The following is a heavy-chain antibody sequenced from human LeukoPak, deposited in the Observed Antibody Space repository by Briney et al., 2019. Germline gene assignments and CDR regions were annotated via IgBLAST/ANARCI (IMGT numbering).Heavy chain of an antibody. V-gene: IGHV1-69*04. CDR2: IIPILGIA. CDR3: ARFHWVKYDY. CDR1: GGTFSSYA. D-gene: IGHD3-9*01. J-gene: IGHJ4*02. Sequence: ASVTVSCKASGGTFSSYAISWVRQAPGQGLEWMGRIIPILGIANYAQKFQGRVTITADKSTSTAYMELSSLRSEDTAVYYCARFHWVKYDYWGQGTLVTVSS.